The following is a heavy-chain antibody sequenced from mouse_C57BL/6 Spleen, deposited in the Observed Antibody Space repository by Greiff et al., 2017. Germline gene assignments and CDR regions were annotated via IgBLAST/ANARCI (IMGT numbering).Heavy chain of an antibody. J-gene: IGHJ1*03. CDR2: ISSGSSTI. V-gene: IGHV5-17*01. Sequence: EVQRVESGGGLVKPGGSLKLSCAASGFTFSDYGMHWVRQAPEKGLEWVAYISSGSSTIYYADTVKGRFTISRDNAKNTLFLQMTSLRSEDTAMYYCARAMDGYYEYFDVWGTGTTVTVSS. CDR3: ARAMDGYYEYFDV. CDR1: GFTFSDYG. D-gene: IGHD2-3*01.